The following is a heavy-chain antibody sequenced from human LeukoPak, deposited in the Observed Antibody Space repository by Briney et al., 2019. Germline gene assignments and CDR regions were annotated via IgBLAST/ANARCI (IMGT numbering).Heavy chain of an antibody. CDR1: GFSFSTYS. CDR3: ARVPGGWYFDY. J-gene: IGHJ4*02. CDR2: IKTDGSLI. V-gene: IGHV3-48*01. D-gene: IGHD2-15*01. Sequence: GGSLRLSCEVSGFSFSTYSFNWVRQARGKGPEWLSYIKTDGSLIYYADSVKGRFTISRDNAKNSLYLQMNSLRAEDTAVYYCARVPGGWYFDYWGQGALVTVSS.